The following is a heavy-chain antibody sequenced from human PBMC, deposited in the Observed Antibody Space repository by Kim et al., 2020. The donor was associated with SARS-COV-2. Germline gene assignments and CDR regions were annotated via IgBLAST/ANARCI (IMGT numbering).Heavy chain of an antibody. CDR2: ISGSGETK. D-gene: IGHD3-10*01. V-gene: IGHV3-23*01. CDR1: GFTFSAYG. Sequence: GGSLRLSCAASGFTFSAYGMSWVRLAPGKGLEWVSGISGSGETKYYADSVKGRFIISRDNSRNTLYLQMNNPRAEDTALYYCALWGGREHVLEWFGPFDYWGQGTLVTVSS. CDR3: ALWGGREHVLEWFGPFDY. J-gene: IGHJ4*02.